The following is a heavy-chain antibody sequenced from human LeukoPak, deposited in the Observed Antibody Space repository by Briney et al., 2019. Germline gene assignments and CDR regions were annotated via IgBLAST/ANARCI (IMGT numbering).Heavy chain of an antibody. CDR2: IYTSGST. V-gene: IGHV4-61*02. J-gene: IGHJ3*02. D-gene: IGHD4-11*01. CDR1: GGSISSGSYY. CDR3: ARIGSNYDSFDI. Sequence: SQTLSLTCTVSGGSISSGSYYWSWIRQPAGKGLEWIGRIYTSGSTNYNPSLKSRVTISVDTSKNQFSLKLSSVTAADTAIYYCARIGSNYDSFDIWGQGTMVTVSS.